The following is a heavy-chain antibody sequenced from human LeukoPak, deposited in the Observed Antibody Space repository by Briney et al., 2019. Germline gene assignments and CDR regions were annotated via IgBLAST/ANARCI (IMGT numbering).Heavy chain of an antibody. D-gene: IGHD3-10*01. V-gene: IGHV3-23*01. J-gene: IGHJ3*02. Sequence: LTGRSLRPSCAALGSTFSSYPMSWVIQAPGKGLEWVSGITGSSGGTFYPESVKGRFIISRDNSKNTLYLQMNSLRAEDTAVYYCAKGSGTRAFDIWDQGTMVTVSS. CDR3: AKGSGTRAFDI. CDR2: ITGSSGGT. CDR1: GSTFSSYP.